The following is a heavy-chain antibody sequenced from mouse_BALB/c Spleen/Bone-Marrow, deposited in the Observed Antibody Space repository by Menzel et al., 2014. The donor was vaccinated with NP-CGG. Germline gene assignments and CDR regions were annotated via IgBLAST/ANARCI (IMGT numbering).Heavy chain of an antibody. CDR2: IYPSDSYT. CDR1: GYTFTSYW. V-gene: IGHV1-69*02. D-gene: IGHD2-1*01. CDR3: TRREGNYAFAY. Sequence: QVQLQQPGAELVRPGASVKLSCKASGYTFTSYWINWVKQRPGQGLEWIGNIYPSDSYTNYNQKFKDKATLTVDKSSSTAYMQLSGPTSEDSAVYYCTRREGNYAFAYWGQGTLVTVSA. J-gene: IGHJ3*01.